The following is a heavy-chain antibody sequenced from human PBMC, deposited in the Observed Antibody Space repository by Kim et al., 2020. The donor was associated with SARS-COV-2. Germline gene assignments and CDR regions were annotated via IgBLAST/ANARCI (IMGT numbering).Heavy chain of an antibody. V-gene: IGHV6-1*01. CDR3: ARERDYGGNSADFDY. Sequence: VSVRGRITIHPDTSKNQCSLQLNSVTPEDTAVYYCARERDYGGNSADFDYWGQGTLVTVSS. J-gene: IGHJ4*02. D-gene: IGHD4-17*01.